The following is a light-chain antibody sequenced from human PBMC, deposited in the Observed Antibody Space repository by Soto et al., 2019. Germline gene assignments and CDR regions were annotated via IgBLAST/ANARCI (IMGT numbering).Light chain of an antibody. J-gene: IGKJ2*01. V-gene: IGKV2-30*01. CDR2: KVS. CDR3: MQGPHWPPYT. Sequence: DVAMTQSPLSLPVTRGQPASISCRSSQSLTYSDGNTYLNWFHLRPGQSPRRLIYKVSNRDSGVPDRFSGSGSGTDFTLKISRVEAEDVGVYYCMQGPHWPPYTFGQGTKLEIK. CDR1: QSLTYSDGNTY.